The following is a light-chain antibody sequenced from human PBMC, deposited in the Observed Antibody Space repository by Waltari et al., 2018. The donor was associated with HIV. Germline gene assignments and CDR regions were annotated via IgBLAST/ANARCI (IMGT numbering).Light chain of an antibody. CDR1: ALANHY. Sequence: STALTQPPSVSVSPGQTARTPCPGAALANHYTPWFQTKPGQDPVLVTYKDTERPSGIPGRFSGSRSGTIVKLTSSGVQAEDEADYYCQSGGSSGSLVFGGGTKLTVL. CDR2: KDT. J-gene: IGLJ3*02. V-gene: IGLV3-25*03. CDR3: QSGGSSGSLV.